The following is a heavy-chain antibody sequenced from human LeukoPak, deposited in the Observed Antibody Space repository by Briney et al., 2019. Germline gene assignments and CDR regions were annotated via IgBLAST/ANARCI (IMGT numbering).Heavy chain of an antibody. D-gene: IGHD3-10*01. J-gene: IGHJ4*02. Sequence: PSETLPLTCAVYGGSFSGYYWSWIRQPPGKGLEWIGEINHSGSTNYNPSLKSRVTISVDTSKNQFSLKLSSVTAADTAVYYCAREVVRFGELDYWGQGTLVTVSS. V-gene: IGHV4-34*01. CDR1: GGSFSGYY. CDR3: AREVVRFGELDY. CDR2: INHSGST.